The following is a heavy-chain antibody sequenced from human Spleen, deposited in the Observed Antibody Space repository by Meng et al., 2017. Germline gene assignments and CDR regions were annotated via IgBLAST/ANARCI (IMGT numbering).Heavy chain of an antibody. J-gene: IGHJ3*02. V-gene: IGHV3-21*01. Sequence: GESLKISCAASGFTFSSYWMHWVRQAPGKGLEWVSSISSSSSYIYYADSVKGRFTISRDNAKNSLYLQMNSLRAEDTAVYYSARDLAKGEMATIGAFDIWGQGTMVTVSS. CDR3: ARDLAKGEMATIGAFDI. CDR1: GFTFSSYW. CDR2: ISSSSSYI. D-gene: IGHD5-24*01.